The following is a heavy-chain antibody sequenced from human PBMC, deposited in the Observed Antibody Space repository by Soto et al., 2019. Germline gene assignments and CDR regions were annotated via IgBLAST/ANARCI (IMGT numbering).Heavy chain of an antibody. J-gene: IGHJ4*02. CDR1: GGSISSYY. CDR2: ISYSGST. Sequence: SETLSLTCTVSGGSISSYYWSWIRQPPGKGLEWIGYISYSGSTNYNPSLKSRVTISVDTSKNQFSLKLSSVTAADTAVYYCARRAANHFTFDYWGQGTQVTSPQ. CDR3: ARRAANHFTFDY. V-gene: IGHV4-59*01. D-gene: IGHD3-3*02.